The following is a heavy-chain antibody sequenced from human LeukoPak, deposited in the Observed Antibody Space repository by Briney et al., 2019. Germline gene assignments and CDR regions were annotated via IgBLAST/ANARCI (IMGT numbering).Heavy chain of an antibody. J-gene: IGHJ4*02. CDR3: ARVHYFYGGNSEVYFDY. CDR1: GFNFSNFG. Sequence: GGSLRLSCAGSGFNFSNFGMNWVRQAPGKGLEWVASVSTTSNFIYYADSFKGRFTISRDNAKHSLYLEMSSLRAEDTAVYYCARVHYFYGGNSEVYFDYWGQGTLVTVSS. V-gene: IGHV3-21*01. CDR2: VSTTSNFI. D-gene: IGHD4-23*01.